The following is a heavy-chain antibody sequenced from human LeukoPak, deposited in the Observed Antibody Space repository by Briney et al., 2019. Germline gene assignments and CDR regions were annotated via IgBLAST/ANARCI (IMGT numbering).Heavy chain of an antibody. CDR3: ARQVLTGSSFAFDV. CDR1: GGSISSSSYY. J-gene: IGHJ3*01. Sequence: SETLSLTCTVSGGSISSSSYYWGWIRQPPGKGLEWIGSIYYSGSTYYNPSLKSRVTISVDTSKNQFSLKLSSVTAADTAVYYCARQVLTGSSFAFDVWGQGTMVTVSS. CDR2: IYYSGST. D-gene: IGHD6-6*01. V-gene: IGHV4-39*01.